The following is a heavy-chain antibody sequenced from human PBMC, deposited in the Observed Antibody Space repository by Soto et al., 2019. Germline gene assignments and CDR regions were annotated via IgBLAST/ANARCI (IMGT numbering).Heavy chain of an antibody. CDR2: IYSGGST. D-gene: IGHD3-3*01. CDR1: GFTVSSNY. Sequence: GGSLRLSCAASGFTVSSNYMSWVRQAPGKGLEWVSVIYSGGSTYYADSLKGRFTISRHNSKNTLYLQMNSLRAEDTAVYYCARSTPIRFLEWYHPLDAFDIWGQGTMVTVSS. CDR3: ARSTPIRFLEWYHPLDAFDI. V-gene: IGHV3-53*04. J-gene: IGHJ3*02.